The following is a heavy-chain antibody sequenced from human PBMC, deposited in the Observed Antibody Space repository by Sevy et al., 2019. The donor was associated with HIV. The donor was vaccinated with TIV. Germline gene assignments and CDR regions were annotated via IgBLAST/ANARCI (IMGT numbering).Heavy chain of an antibody. J-gene: IGHJ4*02. CDR1: GKTLSDLS. D-gene: IGHD3-22*01. CDR2: FDPEDGET. CDR3: ATTKDYYDSSGDPFDY. V-gene: IGHV1-24*01. Sequence: ASVKVTCKVSGKTLSDLSMHWVRQAPGKGLEWMGRFDPEDGETLYAQNFRARVTMTEDTSTDTAYMELSSLRSEDTAVYYCATTKDYYDSSGDPFDYWGQGSLVTVSS.